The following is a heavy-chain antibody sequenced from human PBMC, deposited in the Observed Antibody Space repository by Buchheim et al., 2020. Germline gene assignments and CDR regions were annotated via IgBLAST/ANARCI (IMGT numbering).Heavy chain of an antibody. CDR3: VRFTGSSYWPHV. D-gene: IGHD2-15*01. V-gene: IGHV3-33*01. Sequence: QVQLVESGGGVVRPGKSLRLSCAASGFTLSNYGMHWVRQAPGKGLEWVAVIWYDGDRQHYADSVKGRFTISRDTSKNTVSLHMNSGRAEDTDVSECVRFTGSSYWPHVWGQGSL. CDR2: IWYDGDRQ. CDR1: GFTLSNYG. J-gene: IGHJ4*02.